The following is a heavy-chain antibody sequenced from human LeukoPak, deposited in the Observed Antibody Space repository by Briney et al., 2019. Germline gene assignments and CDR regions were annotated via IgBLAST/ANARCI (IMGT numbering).Heavy chain of an antibody. Sequence: GGSLRLSFAASGFIFNNYWMNWVRQAPGKGLGWVASIKEDGREKLYVESLEGRLTIARDNAKESLHLQMRNLRVEDTAVYYCTRALGHSVLAFDVWGQGTVVIVS. J-gene: IGHJ3*01. CDR2: IKEDGREK. CDR1: GFIFNNYW. V-gene: IGHV3-7*03. CDR3: TRALGHSVLAFDV. D-gene: IGHD3-16*01.